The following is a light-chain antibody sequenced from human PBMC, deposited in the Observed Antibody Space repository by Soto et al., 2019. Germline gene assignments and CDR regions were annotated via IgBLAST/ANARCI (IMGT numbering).Light chain of an antibody. V-gene: IGKV3-11*01. CDR3: HQRQSWPRT. CDR2: QTS. CDR1: QYINTR. J-gene: IGKJ1*01. Sequence: EVVLTQSPATQSSFPGDRVTLSCRASQYINTRLAWYQHRPGQAPRLLIYQTSIRAAGIPARFSASGTRTDFTLTISDVQPEDFAVYYCHQRQSWPRTFGQGTKVEI.